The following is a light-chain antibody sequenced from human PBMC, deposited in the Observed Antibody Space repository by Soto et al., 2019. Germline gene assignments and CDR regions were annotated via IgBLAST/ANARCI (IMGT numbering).Light chain of an antibody. CDR2: DVS. V-gene: IGLV2-11*01. J-gene: IGLJ2*01. Sequence: QSALTQPRSVSGSPGQSVTISCTGTSSDVDSNNYVSRYPQHPGKAPKLIIYDVSARPSGVRARFSGSKSGNTASLTISGLQAEDEADYCCYSYAGTYVIFGGGTKLTVL. CDR1: SSDVDSNNY. CDR3: YSYAGTYVI.